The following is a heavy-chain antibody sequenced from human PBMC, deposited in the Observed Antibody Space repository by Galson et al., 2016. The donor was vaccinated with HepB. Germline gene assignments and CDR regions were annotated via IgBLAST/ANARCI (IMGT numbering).Heavy chain of an antibody. CDR1: GFSLSTTGVA. J-gene: IGHJ6*02. V-gene: IGHV2-5*04. Sequence: PALVKPTQTLTLTCTFSGFSLSTTGVAVGWIRQPPGKALEWLALIHWDDDKRYSPFLRSRLTITKDTSKNQVVFKMTNMDPVDTGTYYCVYGLAARGEGGYYFYGMDVWGQGTTVTVSS. D-gene: IGHD3-16*01. CDR3: VYGLAARGEGGYYFYGMDV. CDR2: IHWDDDK.